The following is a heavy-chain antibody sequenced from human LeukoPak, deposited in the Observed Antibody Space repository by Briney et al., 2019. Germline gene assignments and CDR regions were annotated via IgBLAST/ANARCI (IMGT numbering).Heavy chain of an antibody. CDR1: GGSISSYY. Sequence: SETLSLTCTVSGGSISSYYWSWIRQPAGKGLEWIGRIYTSGSTNYNPSLRSRVTMSVDTSKNQFSLKLSSVTAADTAVYYCARGTTHGDYPRYYYYMDVWGKGTTVTISS. CDR2: IYTSGST. CDR3: ARGTTHGDYPRYYYYMDV. J-gene: IGHJ6*03. V-gene: IGHV4-4*07. D-gene: IGHD4-17*01.